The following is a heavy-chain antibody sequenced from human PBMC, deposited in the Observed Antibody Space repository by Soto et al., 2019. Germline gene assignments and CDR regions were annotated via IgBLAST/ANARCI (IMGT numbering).Heavy chain of an antibody. V-gene: IGHV1-18*04. CDR2: ISAYNGNT. CDR3: ARDRKYSKYCTNDRGHYFAY. Sequence: ASVKVSWKAACYTFTSYGISWVRRAPGQGLEWMGWISAYNGNTDFAQKLQGVVTMTTDTSTSTAYMELRTLRSDDTAVYYCARDRKYSKYCTNDRGHYFAYWGPGTLVRVSS. J-gene: IGHJ4*02. CDR1: CYTFTSYG. D-gene: IGHD2-8*01.